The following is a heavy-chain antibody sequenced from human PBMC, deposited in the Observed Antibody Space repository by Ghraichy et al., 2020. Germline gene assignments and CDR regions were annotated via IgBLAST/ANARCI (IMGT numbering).Heavy chain of an antibody. CDR2: INPNSGDT. D-gene: IGHD2-15*01. CDR3: ARDRLCSGGSCYRGYFDS. Sequence: ASVKVSCKASEYTFTGYYMHWVRQAPGQGLEWMGRINPNSGDTNYAQKFQGRVTMTRDTSISTAYMELSRLTSGDTAVYYCARDRLCSGGSCYRGYFDSWGQGTLVTVSS. J-gene: IGHJ4*02. CDR1: EYTFTGYY. V-gene: IGHV1-2*06.